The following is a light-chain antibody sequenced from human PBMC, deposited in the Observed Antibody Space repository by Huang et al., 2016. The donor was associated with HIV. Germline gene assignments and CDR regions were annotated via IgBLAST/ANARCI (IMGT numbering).Light chain of an antibody. CDR2: GAS. CDR1: HSVSSN. V-gene: IGKV3-15*01. J-gene: IGKJ5*01. CDR3: QQYDSWPLT. Sequence: ERVMTQSPATLSVAPGESVTLSCRASHSVSSNVAWYQQKPGQAPRLLIHGASTRATGIPARFSGSGSGTEFTLAISSLQSEDSGVYFCQQYDSWPLTFGQGTRLEIK.